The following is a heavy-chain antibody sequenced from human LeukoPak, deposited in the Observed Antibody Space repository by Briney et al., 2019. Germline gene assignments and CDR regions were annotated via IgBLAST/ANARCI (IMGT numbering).Heavy chain of an antibody. CDR3: ATPPGIAVAGTAGDY. Sequence: PGGSLRLSCAASGFTFSSYAMPWVRRAPGKGLEWVAVISYDGSNKYYADSVKGRFTISRDNSKNTLYLQMNSLRAEDTAVYYCATPPGIAVAGTAGDYWGQGTLVTVSS. V-gene: IGHV3-30-3*01. CDR1: GFTFSSYA. D-gene: IGHD6-19*01. CDR2: ISYDGSNK. J-gene: IGHJ4*02.